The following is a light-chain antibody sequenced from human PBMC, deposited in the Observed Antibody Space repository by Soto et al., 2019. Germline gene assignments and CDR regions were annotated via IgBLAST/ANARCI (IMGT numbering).Light chain of an antibody. V-gene: IGLV1-40*01. CDR3: QSYESSVSGSV. Sequence: QSVLTQQPSVSVAPGQTVTFSCTGSSSNIGAGYDVHWYQHLPGTAPKLLIYGNRHRPSGFPDRFSGSKSGSSVSLAITGLQAEDEGDYYCQSYESSVSGSVFGGGTKLTVL. J-gene: IGLJ2*01. CDR1: SSNIGAGYD. CDR2: GNR.